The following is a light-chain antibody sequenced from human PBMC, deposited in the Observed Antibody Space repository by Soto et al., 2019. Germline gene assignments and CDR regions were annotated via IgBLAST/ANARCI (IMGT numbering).Light chain of an antibody. J-gene: IGKJ4*01. CDR2: DAF. V-gene: IGKV3-11*01. CDR3: QQRSNWPLT. Sequence: EIVLTQSPVTLSLSPGERATLSCRASQSVSSYLAWYQQKPGQAPRLLIYDAFNRATGIPARFSGSGSGTDFTLTISSLEPEDFADYYCQQRSNWPLTFGGGTKVEIK. CDR1: QSVSSY.